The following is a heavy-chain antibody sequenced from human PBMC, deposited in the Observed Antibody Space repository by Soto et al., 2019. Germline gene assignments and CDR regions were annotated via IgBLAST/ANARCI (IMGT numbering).Heavy chain of an antibody. V-gene: IGHV1-69*12. J-gene: IGHJ3*02. CDR1: GGTFSSYA. CDR2: IIPIFGTA. D-gene: IGHD3-16*02. CDR3: ARIVSGETRLGNSSGI. Sequence: QVQLVQSGAEVKKPGSSVKVSCKASGGTFSSYAISWVRQAPGQGLEWMGGIIPIFGTANYAQKFQGRVTITADESTSXAYMELSSLRSEDTAVYYCARIVSGETRLGNSSGIWGQGTMVTVSS.